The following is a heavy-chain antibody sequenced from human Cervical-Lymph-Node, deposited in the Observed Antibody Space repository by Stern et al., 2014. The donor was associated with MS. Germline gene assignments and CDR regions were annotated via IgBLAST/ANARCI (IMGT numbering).Heavy chain of an antibody. Sequence: VQLVESGGGVVKPGRSLRLSCAASGFTFSNYGMHWVRQAPGQGLEWVALIWHVGGKTYYADSVKGRFTISGDTSKSTVVLQLNSLRAEDTAVYYCARGGYGSGSYYSDWGQGTLVTVSS. J-gene: IGHJ4*02. CDR3: ARGGYGSGSYYSD. CDR2: IWHVGGKT. V-gene: IGHV3-33*01. D-gene: IGHD3-10*01. CDR1: GFTFSNYG.